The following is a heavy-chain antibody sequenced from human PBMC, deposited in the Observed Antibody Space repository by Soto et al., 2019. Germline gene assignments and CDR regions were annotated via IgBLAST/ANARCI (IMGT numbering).Heavy chain of an antibody. Sequence: ASVEVSCKASGYTFTSYDINWVRQATGQGLEWMGWMNPNSGNTGYAQKFQGRVTMTRNTSISTAYMELSSLRSEDTAVYYCAARGDCSSTSCYPHYYYYYYMDVWGKGTTVTVSS. CDR2: MNPNSGNT. CDR3: AARGDCSSTSCYPHYYYYYYMDV. D-gene: IGHD2-2*01. V-gene: IGHV1-8*01. J-gene: IGHJ6*03. CDR1: GYTFTSYD.